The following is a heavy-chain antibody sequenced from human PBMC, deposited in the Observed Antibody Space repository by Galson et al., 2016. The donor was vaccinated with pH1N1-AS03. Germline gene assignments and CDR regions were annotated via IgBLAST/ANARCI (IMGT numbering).Heavy chain of an antibody. V-gene: IGHV1-69*13. Sequence: SVKVSCKASGGTFATFAVSWVRQARGQGLEWMGGIIPLSGTTNYAQKFQGRLTITADDSTGTASMALSSPPSDDTAVYYCARDRHRDTSTDFYESSYWGQGTLVTVSS. CDR1: GGTFATFA. J-gene: IGHJ4*02. CDR2: IIPLSGTT. CDR3: ARDRHRDTSTDFYESSY. D-gene: IGHD2/OR15-2a*01.